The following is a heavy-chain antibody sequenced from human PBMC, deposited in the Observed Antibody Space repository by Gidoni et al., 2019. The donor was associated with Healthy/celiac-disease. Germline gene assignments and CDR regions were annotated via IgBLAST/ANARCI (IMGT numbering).Heavy chain of an antibody. CDR3: ATIHPGYSSSGKDDY. Sequence: QVQLVQSGAEVKKPGASVKVSCQASGYTFTSYYMHWVRQAPGQGLEWMGIINPSGGSTSYAQKFQGRVTMTRDTSTSTVYMELSSLRSEDTAVYYCATIHPGYSSSGKDDYWGQGTLVTVSS. J-gene: IGHJ4*02. V-gene: IGHV1-46*01. CDR2: INPSGGST. D-gene: IGHD6-13*01. CDR1: GYTFTSYY.